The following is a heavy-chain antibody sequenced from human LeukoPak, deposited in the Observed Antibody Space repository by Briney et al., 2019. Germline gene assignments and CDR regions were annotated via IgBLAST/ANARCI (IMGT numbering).Heavy chain of an antibody. J-gene: IGHJ4*02. CDR3: VRGGGSFDS. CDR2: IKYDGSDK. V-gene: IGHV3-7*04. D-gene: IGHD3-16*01. Sequence: GGSLRLSCAASGFTFSNAWMSWVRQAPGKGLEWVANIKYDGSDKRYVDSVKGRFTVSRDNANNSLYLQMNSLRAEDTAVYYCVRGGGSFDSWGQGTLVTVSS. CDR1: GFTFSNAW.